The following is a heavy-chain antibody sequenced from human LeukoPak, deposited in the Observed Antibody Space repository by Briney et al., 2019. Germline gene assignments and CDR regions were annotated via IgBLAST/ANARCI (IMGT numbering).Heavy chain of an antibody. V-gene: IGHV1-8*01. D-gene: IGHD3-10*01. CDR2: MNPNSGNT. J-gene: IGHJ4*02. CDR1: GYTFTSYD. CDR3: AREVVRGVIIAFDY. Sequence: ASVTVSCKASGYTFTSYDINWERQAPGQGLEWMGWMNPNSGNTGYAQKFQGRVTMTRNTSISTAYMELSSLRSEDTAVYYCAREVVRGVIIAFDYWGQGTLVTVSS.